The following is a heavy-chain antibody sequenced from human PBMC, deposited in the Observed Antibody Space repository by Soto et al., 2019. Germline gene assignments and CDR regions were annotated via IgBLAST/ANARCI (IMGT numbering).Heavy chain of an antibody. Sequence: QVQLVQSGAEVKKPGASVKVSCKASRYTFTDYYIHWVRQSPGQGLEWMGWINPNSVVTKFPQKFQGRGIMTRDTSIDTVHMELSRLTSDDTAVYYCARAGLTTLELATTYWGQGTLVTVSS. CDR3: ARAGLTTLELATTY. D-gene: IGHD5-12*01. CDR1: RYTFTDYY. J-gene: IGHJ4*02. CDR2: INPNSVVT. V-gene: IGHV1-2*02.